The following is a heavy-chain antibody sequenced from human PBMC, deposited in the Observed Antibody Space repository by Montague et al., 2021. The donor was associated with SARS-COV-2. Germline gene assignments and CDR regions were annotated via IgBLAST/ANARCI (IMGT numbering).Heavy chain of an antibody. D-gene: IGHD4-17*01. V-gene: IGHV4-39*07. CDR2: IYYSGST. CDR1: GGSISSSSYY. CDR3: ARDGGTVTTFLGVGYVREGLNWFDP. J-gene: IGHJ5*02. Sequence: SETLSLTCTVSGGSISSSSYYWGWIRQPPGKGLEWIGSIYYSGSTYYNPSLKSRVTISVDTSKNQFSLKLSSVTAADTAVYYCARDGGTVTTFLGVGYVREGLNWFDPRGQGTLVTVSS.